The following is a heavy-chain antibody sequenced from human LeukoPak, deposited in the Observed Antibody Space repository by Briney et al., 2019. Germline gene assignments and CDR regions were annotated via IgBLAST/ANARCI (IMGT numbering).Heavy chain of an antibody. CDR2: IYYSGST. CDR1: AGSISSGGYY. D-gene: IGHD2-15*01. CDR3: ARVSGGSYTKFDY. Sequence: SETLSLTCTVSAGSISSGGYYWSWIRQHPGKGLEWIGYIYYSGSTYYNPSLKSRVTISVDTSKNQFSLKLSSVTAADTAVYYCARVSGGSYTKFDYWGQGTLVTVSS. J-gene: IGHJ4*02. V-gene: IGHV4-31*03.